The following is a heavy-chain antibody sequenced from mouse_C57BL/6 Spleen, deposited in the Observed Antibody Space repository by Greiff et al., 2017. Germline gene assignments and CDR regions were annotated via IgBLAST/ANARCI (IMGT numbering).Heavy chain of an antibody. D-gene: IGHD1-1*01. Sequence: VQLQESGAELVKPGASVKISCKASGYAFSSYWMNWVKQRPGKGLEWIGQIYPGDGVTNYNGKFKGKATLTADKSSSTAYMQLSSLTSEDSAVYFCARTYYYGSSYEGFFDYWGQGTTLTVSS. CDR1: GYAFSSYW. J-gene: IGHJ2*01. CDR3: ARTYYYGSSYEGFFDY. CDR2: IYPGDGVT. V-gene: IGHV1-80*01.